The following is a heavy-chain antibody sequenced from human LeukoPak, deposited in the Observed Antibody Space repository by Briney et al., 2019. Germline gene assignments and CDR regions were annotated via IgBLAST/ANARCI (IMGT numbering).Heavy chain of an antibody. Sequence: GGSLRLSRVASGFTFSDYYMDWVRQAPGKGLEWVGRARNKANSHTTEYAASVKGRFIISRDDSKSSLYLQMNSLKTEDTAVYFCARRGFSDSRGYYPDFDYWGRGTLVTVSS. CDR3: ARRGFSDSRGYYPDFDY. V-gene: IGHV3-72*01. J-gene: IGHJ4*02. D-gene: IGHD3-22*01. CDR1: GFTFSDYY. CDR2: ARNKANSHTT.